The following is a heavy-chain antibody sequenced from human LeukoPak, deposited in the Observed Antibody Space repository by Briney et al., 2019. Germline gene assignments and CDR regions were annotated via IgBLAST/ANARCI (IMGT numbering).Heavy chain of an antibody. CDR2: IRTNAYGGTT. D-gene: IGHD3-22*01. J-gene: IGHJ4*02. CDR1: GFTLGDYA. Sequence: GGSLRLSCTASGFTLGDYAMTWVRQAPGKGLECIGFIRTNAYGGTTEYAASVKGRFTISRDDSKGIAYLQLNSLKTEDTAVYYCTRADDSSGYYFDYWGQGTLVTVSS. V-gene: IGHV3-49*04. CDR3: TRADDSSGYYFDY.